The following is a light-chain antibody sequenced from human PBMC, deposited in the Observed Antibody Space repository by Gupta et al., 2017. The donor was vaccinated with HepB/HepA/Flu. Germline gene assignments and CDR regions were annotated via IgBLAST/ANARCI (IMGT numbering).Light chain of an antibody. J-gene: IGKJ4*01. V-gene: IGKV3-11*01. CDR2: DAS. CDR3: QQRINWPLT. Sequence: EIVLTQSPVTLSLSPGERATLSCRASQSVSRYLARYQQKPGKPPSRLVFDASNRATDIPPRFSGSGSGTDFTLTISSLEPEDCAVYYCQQRINWPLTFGGGTRVEIK. CDR1: QSVSRY.